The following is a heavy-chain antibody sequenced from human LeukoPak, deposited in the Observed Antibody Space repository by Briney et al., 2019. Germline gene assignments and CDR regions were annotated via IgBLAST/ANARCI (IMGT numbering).Heavy chain of an antibody. J-gene: IGHJ4*02. Sequence: ASVTVSCKASGYTFTGYYMHWVRQAPGQGLEWMGWINPKSGGTNYALKFQGRVTMTRDTSISTAYMELSRLRSDDTAVYYCARGGGAFEFAYWGQATLVTLSS. CDR2: INPKSGGT. D-gene: IGHD3-16*01. CDR3: ARGGGAFEFAY. V-gene: IGHV1-2*02. CDR1: GYTFTGYY.